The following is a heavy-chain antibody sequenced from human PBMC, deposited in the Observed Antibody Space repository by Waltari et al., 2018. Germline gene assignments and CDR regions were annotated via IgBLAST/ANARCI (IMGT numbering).Heavy chain of an antibody. CDR2: FDPEDGET. CDR1: GYTLTEFS. Sequence: QVKLVQSGAEVKKPGASVKVSCKVSGYTLTEFSMHWVRQAPGKGLEWMGGFDPEDGETIYAQKFQGRVTMTEDTSTDTAYMELSSLRSEDTAVYYCATDRRWIFGVVFTPGGYFDYWGQGTLVTVSS. D-gene: IGHD3-3*01. CDR3: ATDRRWIFGVVFTPGGYFDY. V-gene: IGHV1-24*01. J-gene: IGHJ4*02.